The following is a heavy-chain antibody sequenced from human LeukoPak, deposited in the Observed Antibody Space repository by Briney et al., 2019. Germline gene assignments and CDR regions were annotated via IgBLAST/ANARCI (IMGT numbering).Heavy chain of an antibody. CDR2: ISSSSSYI. D-gene: IGHD7-27*01. Sequence: GGSLRLSCAASGLIFSNYAMTWVRQARGKGLGWVSSISSSSSYIYYADSVKGRFTISRDNAKDSLYLQMNSLRAEDTAVYYCARELGNWFDPWGQGTLVTVSS. J-gene: IGHJ5*02. V-gene: IGHV3-21*04. CDR1: GLIFSNYA. CDR3: ARELGNWFDP.